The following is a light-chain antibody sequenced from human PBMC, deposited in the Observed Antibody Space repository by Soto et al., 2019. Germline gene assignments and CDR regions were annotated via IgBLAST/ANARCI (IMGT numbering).Light chain of an antibody. J-gene: IGKJ1*01. Sequence: EFVLTQSPGTLSLSPGERATLSCRASQSVSSNYLAWYQQKSGQAPSLLIYDVSRRATGIPERFSGSGSGTDFTLTISRMEPEDFAVYCCQQYGSSPRTFGQGTKVDIK. CDR3: QQYGSSPRT. CDR2: DVS. V-gene: IGKV3-20*01. CDR1: QSVSSNY.